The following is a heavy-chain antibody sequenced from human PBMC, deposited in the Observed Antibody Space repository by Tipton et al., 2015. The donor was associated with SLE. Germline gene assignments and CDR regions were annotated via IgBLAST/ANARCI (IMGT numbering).Heavy chain of an antibody. V-gene: IGHV3-53*01. CDR1: GFSVNSKY. Sequence: SLRLSCAASGFSVNSKYMGWVRQAPGKGLEWVSVIYSGGTAYYADFVKGRFTISRDNSKNTLYLQMNSLRAEDTAVYYCARDGYGDSTVLLDFWGQGTLVTVAS. CDR2: IYSGGTA. D-gene: IGHD4-17*01. CDR3: ARDGYGDSTVLLDF. J-gene: IGHJ4*02.